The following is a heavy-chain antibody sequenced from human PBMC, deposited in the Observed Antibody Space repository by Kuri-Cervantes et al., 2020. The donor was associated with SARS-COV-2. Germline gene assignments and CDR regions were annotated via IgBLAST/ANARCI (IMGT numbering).Heavy chain of an antibody. CDR3: ARDQDFHSRSWYRTMDY. CDR2: IIPIFGTA. D-gene: IGHD6-13*01. V-gene: IGHV1-69*13. J-gene: IGHJ4*02. CDR1: GYTFNSYA. Sequence: SVKVSCKASGYTFNSYAISWVRQAPGQGLEWMGGIIPIFGTANYAQKFQGRLTITADESTSTAYMELSSLRSEDTAVYYCARDQDFHSRSWYRTMDYWGQGTLVTVSS.